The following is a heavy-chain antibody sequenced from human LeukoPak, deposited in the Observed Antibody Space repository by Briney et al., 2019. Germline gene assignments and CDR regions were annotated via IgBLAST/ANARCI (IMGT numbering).Heavy chain of an antibody. Sequence: GGSLRLSCAASGFTFSSYAMHWVRQAPGKGLEWVAIISYDGNNKYYVDSVKGRFTISRDNSKNTLYLQMNSLREEDTSVYYCARGRGGGRPQAYDYGMDVWGQGTTVTVSS. CDR3: ARGRGGGRPQAYDYGMDV. CDR1: GFTFSSYA. V-gene: IGHV3-30-3*01. D-gene: IGHD2-15*01. CDR2: ISYDGNNK. J-gene: IGHJ6*02.